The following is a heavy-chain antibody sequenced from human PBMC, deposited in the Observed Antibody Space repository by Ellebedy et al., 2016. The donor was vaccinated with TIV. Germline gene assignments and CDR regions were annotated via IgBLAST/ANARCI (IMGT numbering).Heavy chain of an antibody. J-gene: IGHJ5*02. CDR3: PRVGSSWYWWFDP. D-gene: IGHD6-13*01. V-gene: IGHV1-2*02. CDR2: INPNSGGT. Sequence: AASVKVSCKASGYNFIDYYIHWVRQAPGQELEWMGWINPNSGGTKYAQKFQGRVTVTRDTSITTAYMEPSRLISDDTAVYYCPRVGSSWYWWFDPWGQGTLVTVSS. CDR1: GYNFIDYY.